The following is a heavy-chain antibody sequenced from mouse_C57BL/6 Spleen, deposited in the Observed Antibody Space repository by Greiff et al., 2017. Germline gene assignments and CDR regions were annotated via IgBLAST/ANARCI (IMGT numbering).Heavy chain of an antibody. J-gene: IGHJ1*03. D-gene: IGHD1-1*01. CDR2: IYPGSGNT. Sequence: QVQLQQSGAELVRPGASVKLSCKASGYTFTDYYINWVKQRPGQGLEWIARIYPGSGNTYYNEKFKGKGTLTAEKSSSTAYMQLSSLTSEDSAVYFCARSDYGSSPWYCDVWGTGTTVTVSS. CDR1: GYTFTDYY. V-gene: IGHV1-76*01. CDR3: ARSDYGSSPWYCDV.